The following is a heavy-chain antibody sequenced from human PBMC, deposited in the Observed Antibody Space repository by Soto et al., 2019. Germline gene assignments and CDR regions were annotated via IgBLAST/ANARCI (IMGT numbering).Heavy chain of an antibody. J-gene: IGHJ3*02. CDR2: IIPIFGTA. V-gene: IGHV1-69*12. Sequence: QVQLVQSGAEVKKPGSSVKVSCKASGGTFSSYAISWVRQAPGQGLEWMGGIIPIFGTANYAQKFQGRVTISADESTSTDYMELSSLRSEDTAVYYCASTTRIVVVITPDAFDIWGQGTMVTVSS. D-gene: IGHD3-22*01. CDR3: ASTTRIVVVITPDAFDI. CDR1: GGTFSSYA.